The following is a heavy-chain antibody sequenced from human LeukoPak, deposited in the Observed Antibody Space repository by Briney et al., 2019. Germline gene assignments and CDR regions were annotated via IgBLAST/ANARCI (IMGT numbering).Heavy chain of an antibody. CDR1: GYTFTGYY. V-gene: IGHV1-2*02. CDR2: INPNSGGT. D-gene: IGHD3-22*01. Sequence: ASEKVSCKASGYTFTGYYMHWVRQAPGQGLEWMGWINPNSGGTSYAQKFQGRVTMTRDTSISTAYMELSRLRSDDTAVYYCARDRDYYDSSGPLDYWGQGTLVTVSS. CDR3: ARDRDYYDSSGPLDY. J-gene: IGHJ4*02.